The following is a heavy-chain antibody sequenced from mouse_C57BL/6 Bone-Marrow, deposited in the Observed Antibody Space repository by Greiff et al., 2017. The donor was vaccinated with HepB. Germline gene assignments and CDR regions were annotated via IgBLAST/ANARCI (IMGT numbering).Heavy chain of an antibody. J-gene: IGHJ2*01. CDR1: GFTFTSYW. D-gene: IGHD1-1*01. Sequence: QVQLQQPGAELVRPGSSVKLSCKASGFTFTSYWMDWVKQRPGQGLEWIGNIYPSDSETHYNQKFKDKATLTVDKSSSTAYMQLSSLTSEDSAVYYCVITTVRDYWGQGTTLTVSS. V-gene: IGHV1-61*01. CDR2: IYPSDSET. CDR3: VITTVRDY.